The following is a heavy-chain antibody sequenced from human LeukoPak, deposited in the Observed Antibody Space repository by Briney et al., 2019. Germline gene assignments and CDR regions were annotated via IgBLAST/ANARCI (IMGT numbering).Heavy chain of an antibody. CDR1: GFTFSSYD. J-gene: IGHJ4*02. D-gene: IGHD5/OR15-5a*01. CDR2: ISSDGRRT. V-gene: IGHV3-64D*06. CDR3: VKDQKMSTIADYLRGDH. Sequence: GGSLRLSCSTSGFTFSSYDMHWVRQAPGKGLQSVSTISSDGRRTYYTASLTGRFTISRDNSKHTLYLQLRNLRTDDTGIYYCVKDQKMSTIADYLRGDHWGQGTLVTVSS.